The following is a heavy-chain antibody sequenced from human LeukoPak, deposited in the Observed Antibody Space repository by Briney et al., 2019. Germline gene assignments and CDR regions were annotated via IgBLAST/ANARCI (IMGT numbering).Heavy chain of an antibody. CDR1: GGSISSGSYY. V-gene: IGHV4-61*02. CDR2: IYTSGST. Sequence: SQTLSLTCTVSGGSISSGSYYWSWIRQPAGNGLEWIGRIYTSGSTNYNPSLKSRVTISVDTSKNQFSLKLSSVTAADTAVYYCAGSGGSYLVRTLPTYDYWGQGTLVTVSS. J-gene: IGHJ4*02. CDR3: AGSGGSYLVRTLPTYDY. D-gene: IGHD3-16*02.